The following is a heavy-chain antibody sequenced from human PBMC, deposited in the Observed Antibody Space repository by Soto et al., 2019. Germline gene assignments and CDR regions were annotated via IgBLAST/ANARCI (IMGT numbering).Heavy chain of an antibody. V-gene: IGHV1-58*01. CDR1: GFTFTSSA. CDR3: AADRGMVRGVILYYYGMDV. D-gene: IGHD3-10*01. J-gene: IGHJ6*02. CDR2: IVVGSGNT. Sequence: ASVKVSCKASGFTFTSSAVQWVRQARGQRLEWIGWIVVGSGNTNYAQKFQERVTITRDMSTSTAYMELSSLRSEDTAVYYCAADRGMVRGVILYYYGMDVWGQGTTVTVSS.